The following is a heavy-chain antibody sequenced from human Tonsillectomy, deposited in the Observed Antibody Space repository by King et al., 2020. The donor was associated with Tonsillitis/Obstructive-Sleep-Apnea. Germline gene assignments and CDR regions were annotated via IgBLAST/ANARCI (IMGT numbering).Heavy chain of an antibody. CDR3: ARHRYYYHWFDP. V-gene: IGHV4-39*01. D-gene: IGHD3-22*01. Sequence: QLQESGPGLVKPSETLSLTCTVSGGSISTTTYYWGWIRQPPGKGLEWIGSIYYDGSTYYNPSLKSRVTISVDTSRNQFSLKLSSVTAADTAVYYCARHRYYYHWFDPWGQGTLVSVSS. CDR2: IYYDGST. J-gene: IGHJ5*02. CDR1: GGSISTTTYY.